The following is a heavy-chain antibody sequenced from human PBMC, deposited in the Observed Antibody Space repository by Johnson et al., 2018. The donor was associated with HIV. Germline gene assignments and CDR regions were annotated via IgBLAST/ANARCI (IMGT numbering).Heavy chain of an antibody. D-gene: IGHD2-2*01. V-gene: IGHV3-30*14. CDR2: MSFDGSNK. J-gene: IGHJ3*02. CDR1: GFSFSSYA. CDR3: ARRYCSSTSCLGDGAFDI. Sequence: VQLVESGGGVVQPGRSLRLSCAASGFSFSSYAMHWVRQAPGKGLEWVALMSFDGSNKYYADSVKGRFTISRDNSKNTLYLQMNSLRAEDTAVYYCARRYCSSTSCLGDGAFDIWGQGTMVTVSS.